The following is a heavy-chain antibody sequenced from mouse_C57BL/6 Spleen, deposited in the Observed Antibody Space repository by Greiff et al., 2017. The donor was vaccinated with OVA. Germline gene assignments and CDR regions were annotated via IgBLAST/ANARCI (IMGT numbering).Heavy chain of an antibody. Sequence: QVQLQQSGAELVKPGASVKMSCKASGYTFTTYPIEWMKQNHGKSLEWIGNFHPYNDDNKYNEKFKGKATLTLEKSSMTVYLELSRLTSVYSAVYYCARQEGQGYFDVWGTGTTVTVSS. J-gene: IGHJ1*03. CDR1: GYTFTTYP. CDR2: FHPYNDDN. D-gene: IGHD6-1*01. CDR3: ARQEGQGYFDV. V-gene: IGHV1-47*01.